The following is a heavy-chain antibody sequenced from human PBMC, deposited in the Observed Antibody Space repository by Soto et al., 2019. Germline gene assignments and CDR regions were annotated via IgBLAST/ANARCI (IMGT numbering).Heavy chain of an antibody. D-gene: IGHD3-22*01. CDR1: GFTFDDYA. CDR2: ISWNSGSI. Sequence: EVQLVESGGGLVQPGRSLRLSCAASGFTFDDYAMHWVRQAPGKGLEWVSGISWNSGSIGYADSVKGRFTISRDNXXXXXXXXXXXXXXXXXXXXXXXXXXXLLLPFDYWGQGTLVTVSS. CDR3: XXXXXLLLPFDY. J-gene: IGHJ4*02. V-gene: IGHV3-9*01.